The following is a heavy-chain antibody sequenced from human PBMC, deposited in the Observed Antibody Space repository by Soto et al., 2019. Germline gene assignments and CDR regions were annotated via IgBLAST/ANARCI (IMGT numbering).Heavy chain of an antibody. V-gene: IGHV3-30*18. CDR1: GFTFSSYG. CDR2: ISYDGSNK. J-gene: IGHJ3*02. Sequence: PGGSLRLSCAASGFTFSSYGMHWVRQAPGKGPEWVAVISYDGSNKYYADSVKGRFTISRDNSKNTLYLQMNSLRAEDTAVYYCAKETYYDILTGYSHDAFDIWGQGTMVTVSS. CDR3: AKETYYDILTGYSHDAFDI. D-gene: IGHD3-9*01.